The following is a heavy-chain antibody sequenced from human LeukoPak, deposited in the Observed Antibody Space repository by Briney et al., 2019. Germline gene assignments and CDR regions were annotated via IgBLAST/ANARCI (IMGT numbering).Heavy chain of an antibody. J-gene: IGHJ4*02. D-gene: IGHD4-17*01. CDR1: GFTFSSYA. CDR2: ISYDGSNK. Sequence: GGSLRLSCAASGFTFSSYAVHWVRQAPGKGLEWVAVISYDGSNKYYADSVKGRFTISRDNSKNTLYLQMNSLRAEDTAVYYCARDPTHYGERYYFDYWGQGTLVTVSS. V-gene: IGHV3-30*04. CDR3: ARDPTHYGERYYFDY.